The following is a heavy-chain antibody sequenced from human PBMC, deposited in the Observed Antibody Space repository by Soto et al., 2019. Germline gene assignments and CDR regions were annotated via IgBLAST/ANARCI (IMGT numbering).Heavy chain of an antibody. CDR2: ISYDGSSE. CDR1: GFTFSAYT. Sequence: GGSLRPSCAASGFTFSAYTMHWVRQAPGKGLEWVAVISYDGSSERYTDPVKGRFTVSRDNPKSTLYLQMNSLRAEDTATYYCARDGYSGRSDGFDIWGQGTMVTVSS. J-gene: IGHJ3*02. V-gene: IGHV3-30*14. CDR3: ARDGYSGRSDGFDI. D-gene: IGHD1-26*01.